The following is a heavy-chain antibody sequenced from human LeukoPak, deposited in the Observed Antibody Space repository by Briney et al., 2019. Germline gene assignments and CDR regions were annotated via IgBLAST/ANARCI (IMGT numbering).Heavy chain of an antibody. CDR3: VRDGSGWDY. J-gene: IGHJ4*02. D-gene: IGHD3-10*01. CDR2: IQQEGSEK. CDR1: GFTFSSYW. V-gene: IGHV3-7*05. Sequence: GGSLRLSCAASGFTFSSYWMSWVRQAPGKGLEWVANIQQEGSEKYYVDSVKGRFTISRDNAKNLLYLQMNSLRAEDTAMYYCVRDGSGWDYWGQGILVAVSS.